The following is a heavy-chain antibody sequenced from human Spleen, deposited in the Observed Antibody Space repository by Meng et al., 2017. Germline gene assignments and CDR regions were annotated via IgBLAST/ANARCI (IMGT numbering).Heavy chain of an antibody. J-gene: IGHJ4*02. CDR2: ISNDGSST. CDR3: TQVGR. Sequence: VQLVESGGGVVQPGRSLRLSCAASGFTFTTYWMYWVRQAPGKGLVWVSRISNDGSSTTYADSVKGRFTISRDNAKNTLYLQMNSLRAEDTAVYYCTQVGRWGQGTLVTVSS. CDR1: GFTFTTYW. D-gene: IGHD1-26*01. V-gene: IGHV3-74*03.